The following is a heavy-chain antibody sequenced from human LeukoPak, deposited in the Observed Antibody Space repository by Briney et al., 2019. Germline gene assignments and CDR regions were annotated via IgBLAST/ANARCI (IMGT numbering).Heavy chain of an antibody. D-gene: IGHD2-2*01. CDR1: GFSLSTSGVG. CDR3: ARVVSAAAYFDY. Sequence: SGPTLVKPTQTLTLTCTFSGFSLSTSGVGVGWIRQPPGKALEWLALIYWDDDKRYSPSLKSRLTITKDTSKNQVVLTMTNMDPVDTATYYCARVVSAAAYFDYWGQGTLVTVSS. V-gene: IGHV2-5*02. CDR2: IYWDDDK. J-gene: IGHJ4*02.